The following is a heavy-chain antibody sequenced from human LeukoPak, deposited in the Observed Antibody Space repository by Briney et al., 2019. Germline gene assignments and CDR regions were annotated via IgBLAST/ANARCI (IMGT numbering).Heavy chain of an antibody. Sequence: GGSLRLSCAASGFTSSSYWMHWVRQAPGKGLMWVSRINSDGSSTSYADSVKGRFTISRDNAKNTLYLQMNSLRAEDTAVFYCARVGQAGYVGYPLDYRGQGTLVTVSS. D-gene: IGHD5-12*01. CDR2: INSDGSST. V-gene: IGHV3-74*01. J-gene: IGHJ4*02. CDR1: GFTSSSYW. CDR3: ARVGQAGYVGYPLDY.